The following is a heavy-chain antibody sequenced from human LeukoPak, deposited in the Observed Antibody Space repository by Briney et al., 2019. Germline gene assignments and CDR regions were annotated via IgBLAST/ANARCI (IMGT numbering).Heavy chain of an antibody. J-gene: IGHJ3*02. CDR3: AGGYTNTRSALWAFDI. D-gene: IGHD6-13*01. V-gene: IGHV3-53*01. CDR1: GFSFSNKY. Sequence: PGGSLRLSCAASGFSFSNKYMSWVRQAPGKGLEWIALTYTDDSAHYSDSVKGRFAISRDNSKNTLSLQLNSLRAEDSALYYCAGGYTNTRSALWAFDIWGRGTMVTVSS. CDR2: TYTDDSA.